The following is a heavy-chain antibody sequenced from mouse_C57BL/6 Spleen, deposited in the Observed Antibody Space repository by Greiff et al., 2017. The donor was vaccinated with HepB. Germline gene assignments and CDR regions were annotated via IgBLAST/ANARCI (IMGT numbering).Heavy chain of an antibody. J-gene: IGHJ4*01. D-gene: IGHD1-1*01. CDR2: ISSGGSYT. Sequence: EVMLVESGGDLVKPGGSLKLSCAASGFTFSSYGMSWVRQTPDKRLEWVATISSGGSYTYYPDSVKGRFTISRDNAKNTLYLQMSSLKSEDTAMYYCARSYYYGSSYDAMDYWGQGTSVTVSS. CDR3: ARSYYYGSSYDAMDY. V-gene: IGHV5-6*02. CDR1: GFTFSSYG.